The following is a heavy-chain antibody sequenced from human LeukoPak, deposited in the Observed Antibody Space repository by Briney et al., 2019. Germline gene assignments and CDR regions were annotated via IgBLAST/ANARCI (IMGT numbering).Heavy chain of an antibody. CDR2: IKLDGSEK. CDR1: GFTFGKYW. V-gene: IGHV3-7*03. Sequence: GGSLRLSCVASGFTFGKYWMRWVRQAPGKGLEWVANIKLDGSEKNYVDSVKGRFTISRDNTKNSLYLQMNSLRAEDTAVFYCARDQYDTWSRRGNFDSWGQGTLVIVSS. J-gene: IGHJ4*02. CDR3: ARDQYDTWSRRGNFDS. D-gene: IGHD3-3*01.